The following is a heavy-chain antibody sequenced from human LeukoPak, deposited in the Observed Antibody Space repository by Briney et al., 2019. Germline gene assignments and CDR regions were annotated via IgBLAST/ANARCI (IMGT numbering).Heavy chain of an antibody. J-gene: IGHJ4*02. V-gene: IGHV3-23*01. Sequence: GGSPRLSCAASGFTFSNYGMSWVRQAPGKGLEWVSAIGSAGINTYYADSVKGRFTISRDNSKDILYLQMKSLRVEDTAVYFCATSRGYIDNWGQGTLVTVSS. D-gene: IGHD5-24*01. CDR1: GFTFSNYG. CDR3: ATSRGYIDN. CDR2: IGSAGINT.